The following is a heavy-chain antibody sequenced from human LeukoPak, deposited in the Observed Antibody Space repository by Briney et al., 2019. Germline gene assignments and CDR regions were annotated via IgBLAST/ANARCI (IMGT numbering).Heavy chain of an antibody. CDR2: IRSSGSAI. CDR3: ARALDGGGYWGDYYFHGMDV. J-gene: IGHJ6*02. D-gene: IGHD2-21*01. V-gene: IGHV3-48*03. CDR1: GFTFSTYE. Sequence: GGSLRLSCVASGFTFSTYEMNWVRQAPGKGLECVSYIRSSGSAIYYADSVKGRFTISTDNAKNSLYLQMNSLRAEDTAVYYCARALDGGGYWGDYYFHGMDVWGQGTTVTVSS.